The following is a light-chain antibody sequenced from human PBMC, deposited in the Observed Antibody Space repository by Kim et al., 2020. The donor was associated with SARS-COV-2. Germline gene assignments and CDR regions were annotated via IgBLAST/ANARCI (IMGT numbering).Light chain of an antibody. J-gene: IGLJ3*02. Sequence: PGQTARITCSGDALPKQYAYWFQQKPGQAPVVVIFEDTERPSGIPERFSGSTSGTTVTLTISGVQAEDEADYYCQSADSSDTFWVFGGGTKLTVL. V-gene: IGLV3-25*03. CDR3: QSADSSDTFWV. CDR2: EDT. CDR1: ALPKQY.